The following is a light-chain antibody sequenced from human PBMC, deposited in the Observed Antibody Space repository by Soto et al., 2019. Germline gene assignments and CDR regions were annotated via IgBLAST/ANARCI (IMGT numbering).Light chain of an antibody. CDR1: QSVSSN. CDR3: QQYNNWPPYT. CDR2: GES. V-gene: IGKV3-15*01. J-gene: IGKJ2*01. Sequence: EIVMTQSPATLSVSPGERATLSCRASQSVSSNLAWYQQKPGQAPRLLIYGESTRATGIPARFSGSGSGTEFNLTISSLQSEDFAVYYCQQYNNWPPYTFGQGTKLEIK.